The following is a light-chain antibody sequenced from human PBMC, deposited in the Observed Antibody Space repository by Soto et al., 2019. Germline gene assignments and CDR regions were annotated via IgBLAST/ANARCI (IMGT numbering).Light chain of an antibody. CDR2: DVS. CDR3: QHYHNFPRT. Sequence: EIVLTQSPATLTLSPGEKATLSCRASQSVSSYIAWYQQKPGQAPRLLIYDVSNRATGTPARFSGSGSGTDFSLTISSLESEDFGLYYCQHYHNFPRTFGQGTKLEIK. CDR1: QSVSSY. V-gene: IGKV3-11*01. J-gene: IGKJ2*01.